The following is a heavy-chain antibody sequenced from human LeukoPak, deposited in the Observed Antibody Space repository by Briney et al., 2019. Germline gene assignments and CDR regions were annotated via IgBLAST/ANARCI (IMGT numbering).Heavy chain of an antibody. D-gene: IGHD3-22*01. V-gene: IGHV3-23*01. CDR2: ISGSGGST. J-gene: IGHJ4*02. CDR1: GFTFSSYA. CDR3: AKEVVVVITTPTEAGFDY. Sequence: PGGSLRLSCAASGFTFSSYAMSWVRQAPGEGLEWVSAISGSGGSTYYADSVKGRFTISRDNSKNTLYLQMNSLRAEDTAVYYCAKEVVVVITTPTEAGFDYWGQGTLVTVSS.